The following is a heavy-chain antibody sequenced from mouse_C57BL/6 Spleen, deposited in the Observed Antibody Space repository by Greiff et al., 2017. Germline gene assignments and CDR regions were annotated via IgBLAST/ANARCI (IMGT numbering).Heavy chain of an antibody. V-gene: IGHV7-1*01. J-gene: IGHJ4*01. CDR3: AREGSNDAMDY. CDR1: GFTFSDFY. D-gene: IGHD1-1*01. Sequence: EVQLVESGGGLVQSGRSLRLSCATSGFTFSDFYMEWVRQAPGKGLEWIAASRNKANDYTTEYSASVKGRFIVSRDTSQSILYLQMNALRAEDTAIYYCAREGSNDAMDYWGQGTSVTVSS. CDR2: SRNKANDYTT.